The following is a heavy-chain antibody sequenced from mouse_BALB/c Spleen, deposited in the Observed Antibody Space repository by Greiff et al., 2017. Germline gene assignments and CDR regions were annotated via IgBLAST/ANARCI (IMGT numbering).Heavy chain of an antibody. D-gene: IGHD2-2*01. V-gene: IGHV1-14*01. CDR1: GYTFTSYV. Sequence: EVQLQQSGPELLKPGASVKMSCKASGYTFTSYVMHWVKQKPGQGLEWIGYIIPYNDGTKYNEKFKGKATLTSDKSSSTAYMELSSLTSEDSAVYYCARLEYGYDASSFAYWGQGTLVTVSA. CDR2: IIPYNDGT. CDR3: ARLEYGYDASSFAY. J-gene: IGHJ3*01.